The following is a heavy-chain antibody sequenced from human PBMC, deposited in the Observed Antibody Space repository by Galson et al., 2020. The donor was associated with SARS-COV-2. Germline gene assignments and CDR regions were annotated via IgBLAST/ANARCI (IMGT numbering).Heavy chain of an antibody. CDR2: IYYSGST. Sequence: SETLSLTCTVSGGSISSSSYYWGWIRQPPGKGLEWIGSIYYSGSTYYNPSLKSRVTISVDTSKNQFSLKLSSVTAADTAVYYCARTTYYDFWSGYCFDYWGQGTLVTVSS. CDR3: ARTTYYDFWSGYCFDY. V-gene: IGHV4-39*07. CDR1: GGSISSSSYY. J-gene: IGHJ4*02. D-gene: IGHD3-3*01.